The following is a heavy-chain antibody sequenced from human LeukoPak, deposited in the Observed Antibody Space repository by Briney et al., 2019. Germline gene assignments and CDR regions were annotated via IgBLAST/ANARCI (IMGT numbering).Heavy chain of an antibody. CDR1: GYSISSGYY. D-gene: IGHD1-14*01. V-gene: IGHV4-38-2*02. Sequence: SETLFLTCTGSGYSISSGYYWGWIRQPPGKGLDWIGSIHHSGITYYNPSLKSRVTMSVETSKNQFSLKLSSVTAADTAVYYCARTQGGEPDYWGQGTLVTVSS. CDR2: IHHSGIT. CDR3: ARTQGGEPDY. J-gene: IGHJ4*02.